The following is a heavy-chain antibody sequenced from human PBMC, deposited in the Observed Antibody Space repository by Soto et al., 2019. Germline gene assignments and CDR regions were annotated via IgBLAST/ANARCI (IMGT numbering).Heavy chain of an antibody. V-gene: IGHV4-34*01. Sequence: PSETLSLTCAVYGGSFSGYYWSWIRQPPGKGLEWIGEINHSGSTNYNPSLKSRVTISVDTSKNQFSLKLSSVTAADTAVYYCARDYYLDYWGQGTLVTVSS. CDR2: INHSGST. CDR1: GGSFSGYY. CDR3: ARDYYLDY. J-gene: IGHJ4*02.